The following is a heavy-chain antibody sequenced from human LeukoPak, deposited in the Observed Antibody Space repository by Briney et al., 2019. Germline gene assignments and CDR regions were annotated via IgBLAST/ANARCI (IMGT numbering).Heavy chain of an antibody. V-gene: IGHV4-61*08. J-gene: IGHJ4*02. CDR2: IYYRGRT. CDR3: ARYAVASSGYYPFDY. D-gene: IGHD3-22*01. CDR1: GGSISSGGYC. Sequence: PSETLSLTCTVSGGSISSGGYCWSWIRQPPGKGLEWNGYIYYRGRTNYNPSLKSRVTLSVDTSKNPFSLKLSSVTAADTAVYFCARYAVASSGYYPFDYWGQGTLVTVSS.